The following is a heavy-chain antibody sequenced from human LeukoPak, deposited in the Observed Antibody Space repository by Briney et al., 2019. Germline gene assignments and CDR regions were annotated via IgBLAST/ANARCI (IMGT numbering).Heavy chain of an antibody. Sequence: SVKVSCKPSGGTFNSYAISWVRQAPGQGLEWMGGIIPIFDISNHAQKFQGRVSITADGFTSTAYLELSSLRSEDTAVYYCARELVAASIPHKHGAFNIWGQGTMVTVSS. J-gene: IGHJ3*02. V-gene: IGHV1-69*13. CDR1: GGTFNSYA. CDR2: IIPIFDIS. D-gene: IGHD2-2*01. CDR3: ARELVAASIPHKHGAFNI.